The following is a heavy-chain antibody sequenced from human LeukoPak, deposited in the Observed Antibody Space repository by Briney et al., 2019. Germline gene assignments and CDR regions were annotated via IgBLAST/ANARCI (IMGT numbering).Heavy chain of an antibody. J-gene: IGHJ5*02. CDR2: IYSGGST. V-gene: IGHV3-53*01. Sequence: PGGSLRLSCAASGFTVSSNYMSWVRQAPGKGLEWVSVIYSGGSTYYADSVKGRFTISRDNSKNTLYLQMNSLRAEDTAVYYCAKESEDYYYGSGRRSNWFDPWGQGTLVTVSS. CDR1: GFTVSSNY. CDR3: AKESEDYYYGSGRRSNWFDP. D-gene: IGHD3-10*01.